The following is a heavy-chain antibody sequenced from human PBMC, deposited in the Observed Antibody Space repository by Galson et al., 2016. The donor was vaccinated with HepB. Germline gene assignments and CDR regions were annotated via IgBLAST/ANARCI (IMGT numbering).Heavy chain of an antibody. CDR3: ARGHSGSYQRSDAFDI. D-gene: IGHD2-2*01. J-gene: IGHJ3*02. V-gene: IGHV3-21*06. Sequence: SLRLSCAASGFTFSGYNMDWVRQPPGSGLEWVSSVDPTGKYIYYGNSMRGRVTISRDNAKNSLYLQMNALRADDTDIYYFARGHSGSYQRSDAFDIWGQGTTVTFSS. CDR1: GFTFSGYN. CDR2: VDPTGKYI.